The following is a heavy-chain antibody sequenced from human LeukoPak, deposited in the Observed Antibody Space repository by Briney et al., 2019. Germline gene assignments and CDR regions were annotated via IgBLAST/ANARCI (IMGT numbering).Heavy chain of an antibody. CDR3: ARDTVTTSLNAYYYYGMDV. CDR1: GFTVSSNY. Sequence: GGSLRLSCAASGFTVSSNYMSWVRQAPGKGLEWVSVIYSGGSTYYADSVKGRFTISRDNSKNTLYLQMNSLRAEDTAVYYCARDTVTTSLNAYYYYGMDVWGQGTTVTVSS. D-gene: IGHD4-17*01. V-gene: IGHV3-66*01. J-gene: IGHJ6*02. CDR2: IYSGGST.